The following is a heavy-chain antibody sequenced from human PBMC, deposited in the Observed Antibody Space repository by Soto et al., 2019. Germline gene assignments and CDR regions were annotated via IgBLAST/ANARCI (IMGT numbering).Heavy chain of an antibody. CDR2: ISYDGSNK. J-gene: IGHJ6*02. D-gene: IGHD3-10*01. Sequence: QVQLVESGGGVVQPGRSLRLSCAASGFTFSSYAMHWVRQAPGKGLEWVAVISYDGSNKYYADSVKGRFTISRDNSKNTPYLQMNSLRAEDTAVYYCAREFRTGKPKIRGPYGMDVWGQGTTVTVSS. V-gene: IGHV3-30-3*01. CDR1: GFTFSSYA. CDR3: AREFRTGKPKIRGPYGMDV.